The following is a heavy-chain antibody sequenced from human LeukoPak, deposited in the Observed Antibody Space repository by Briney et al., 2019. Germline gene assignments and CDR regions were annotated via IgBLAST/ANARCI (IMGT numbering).Heavy chain of an antibody. Sequence: ASVKVSCKASGYTFTSYDIDWVRQAAGQGLEWMGWMNPNSGNTGYAQKFQGRVTMTRNTSISTAYMELSSLRSEDTAVYYCVTTVAGTNYYYGMDVWGQGTTVTVSS. J-gene: IGHJ6*02. D-gene: IGHD6-19*01. V-gene: IGHV1-8*01. CDR1: GYTFTSYD. CDR2: MNPNSGNT. CDR3: VTTVAGTNYYYGMDV.